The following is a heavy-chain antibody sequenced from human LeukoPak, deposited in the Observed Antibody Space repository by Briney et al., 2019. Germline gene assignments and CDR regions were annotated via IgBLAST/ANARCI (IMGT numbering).Heavy chain of an antibody. CDR2: IRSKDFRGTA. D-gene: IGHD2-8*01. Sequence: GGSLRLSCRASGFTFSDYYMSWVRQAPGKGLEWVGFIRSKDFRGTAEYGASVRGRFTISRDDSTRIVYRDMSSLKTEDQAVYFCGRVKCIFVHTVSVYWFDPWGLGTPVTVSS. V-gene: IGHV3-49*04. CDR1: GFTFSDYY. J-gene: IGHJ5*02. CDR3: GRVKCIFVHTVSVYWFDP.